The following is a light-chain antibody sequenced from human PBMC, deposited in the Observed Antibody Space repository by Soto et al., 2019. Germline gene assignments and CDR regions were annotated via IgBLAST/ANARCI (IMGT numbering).Light chain of an antibody. CDR1: SSDVGGYNY. CDR2: EVS. J-gene: IGLJ2*01. V-gene: IGLV2-14*01. CDR3: SSYTSSSVV. Sequence: QAALTQPASVSGSPGQSITISCTGTSSDVGGYNYVSWYQQHPGKAPKLMIYEVSNRPSGVSNRFSGSKSGNTASLTISGLQAEDEADYYCSSYTSSSVVFGGGTTLTVL.